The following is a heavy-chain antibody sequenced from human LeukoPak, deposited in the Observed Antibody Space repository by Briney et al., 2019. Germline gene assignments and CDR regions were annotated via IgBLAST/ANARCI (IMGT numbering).Heavy chain of an antibody. CDR3: ARTMVDGGTNY. Sequence: GASVKVSCKAFGYTFTSFYIHWVRQAPGQGLEWMEKINPSGGSTSYAQKFQGRVTMTRDTSTSTVYMELSSLRSEDTAVYYCARTMVDGGTNYWGQGSLVTVSS. CDR2: INPSGGST. D-gene: IGHD1-1*01. J-gene: IGHJ4*02. CDR1: GYTFTSFY. V-gene: IGHV1-46*01.